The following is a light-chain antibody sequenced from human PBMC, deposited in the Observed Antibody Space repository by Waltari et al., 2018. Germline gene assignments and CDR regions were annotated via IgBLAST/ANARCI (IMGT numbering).Light chain of an antibody. J-gene: IGKJ1*01. CDR1: QSITTY. CDR3: QQTYSTPPWT. V-gene: IGKV1-39*01. Sequence: DIQMNQSPSSLSASVGDTVTITCRASQSITTYLNWYQQKAGKAPELLIFGASSLQTGVPSRFSGSGSGTDFTLTINSLQPEDFATYYCQQTYSTPPWTFGQGTNMEI. CDR2: GAS.